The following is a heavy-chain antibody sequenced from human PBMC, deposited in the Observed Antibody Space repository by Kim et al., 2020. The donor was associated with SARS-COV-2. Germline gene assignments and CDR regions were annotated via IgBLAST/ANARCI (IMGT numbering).Heavy chain of an antibody. D-gene: IGHD1-26*01. CDR3: ARVAGGSSPYYFDY. V-gene: IGHV3-74*01. CDR1: GFTFSSYW. J-gene: IGHJ4*02. CDR2: INSDGSST. Sequence: GGSLRLSCAASGFTFSSYWMHWVRQAPGKGLMWVSRINSDGSSTTYADSVKVRFTISRDNAKNTLYLQMNSLRAEDTAVYYCARVAGGSSPYYFDYWGQGTLVTVSS.